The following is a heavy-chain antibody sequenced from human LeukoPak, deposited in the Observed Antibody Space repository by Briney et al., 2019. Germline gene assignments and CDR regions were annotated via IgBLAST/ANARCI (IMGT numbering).Heavy chain of an antibody. J-gene: IGHJ5*02. Sequence: SQTLSLTCTVSGGSISSGDYYWSWIRQPPGKGLEWIGYIYYSGSTYYNPSLKSRVTISVDTSKNQFSLKLSSVTAADTAVYYCARDLITGIAAAGTGWFDPWGQGTLVTVSS. CDR1: GGSISSGDYY. D-gene: IGHD6-13*01. CDR3: ARDLITGIAAAGTGWFDP. CDR2: IYYSGST. V-gene: IGHV4-30-4*08.